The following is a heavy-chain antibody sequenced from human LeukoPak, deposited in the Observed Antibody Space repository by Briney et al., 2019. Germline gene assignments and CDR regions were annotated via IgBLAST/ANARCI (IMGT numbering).Heavy chain of an antibody. D-gene: IGHD3-22*01. CDR2: ISGSGGST. CDR3: AKAVVPVISQHCFDY. V-gene: IGHV3-23*01. Sequence: GGSLRLSCAASGFTFSSYGMSWVRQAPGKGLEWVSGISGSGGSTYYAGSVKGRFTISRDNSKYTLYLRMNSLRAEDTAVYYCAKAVVPVISQHCFDYWGQGTLVTVSS. CDR1: GFTFSSYG. J-gene: IGHJ4*02.